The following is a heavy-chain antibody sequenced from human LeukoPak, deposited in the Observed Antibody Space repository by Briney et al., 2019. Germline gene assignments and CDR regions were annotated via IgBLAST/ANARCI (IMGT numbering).Heavy chain of an antibody. Sequence: GASVKVSCKASGYTFTSYDINWVRQATGQGLEWMGWMNPNSGNTGYAQKFQGRVTMTRNTSASTAYMELSSLRSEDTAVYYCARVRLYDFWSGYYNWGQGTLVTVSS. J-gene: IGHJ4*02. V-gene: IGHV1-8*01. CDR2: MNPNSGNT. D-gene: IGHD3-3*01. CDR3: ARVRLYDFWSGYYN. CDR1: GYTFTSYD.